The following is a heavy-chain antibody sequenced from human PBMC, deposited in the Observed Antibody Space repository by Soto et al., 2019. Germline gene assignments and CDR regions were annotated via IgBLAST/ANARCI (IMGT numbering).Heavy chain of an antibody. CDR3: ARDHGSYYGMDV. J-gene: IGHJ6*02. D-gene: IGHD1-26*01. Sequence: QVQLQESGPGLVKPSQTLSLTCTVSGGSISSGGYYWSWIRQHPGKGLEWIGYIYYSGSTYYNPSLKSRVTISVDTSKNQFSLKLSSVTAADTTVYYCARDHGSYYGMDVWGQGTTVTVSS. CDR1: GGSISSGGYY. CDR2: IYYSGST. V-gene: IGHV4-31*03.